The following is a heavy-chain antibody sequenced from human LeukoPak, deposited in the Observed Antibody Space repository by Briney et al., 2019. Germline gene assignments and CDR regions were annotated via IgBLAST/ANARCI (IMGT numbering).Heavy chain of an antibody. J-gene: IGHJ5*02. D-gene: IGHD3-16*02. CDR3: ARAVIFTNWFDP. CDR1: GGSFSGYY. Sequence: KPLETLSLTCAVYGGSFSGYYWSWIRQPPGKGLEWIGEINHSGSTNYNPSLKSRVTMSVDTSKNQFSLKLSSVTAADTAVYYCARAVIFTNWFDPWGQGTLVTVSS. V-gene: IGHV4-34*01. CDR2: INHSGST.